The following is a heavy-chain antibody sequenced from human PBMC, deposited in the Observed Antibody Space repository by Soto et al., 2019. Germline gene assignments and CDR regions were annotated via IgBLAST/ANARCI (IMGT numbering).Heavy chain of an antibody. D-gene: IGHD3-22*01. CDR2: ISTYNGNT. J-gene: IGHJ4*02. CDR1: GYTFITYG. Sequence: QVQLVQSGAEVKKPGASVKVSCKASGYTFITYGVSWVRQAPGQGLDWLGWISTYNGNTRYAERLQGRVTMTTDTTTNTAYMELRNLRSDDTAVYYCARGPTDYYDNSANYVLDYWGQGTLGTVSS. CDR3: ARGPTDYYDNSANYVLDY. V-gene: IGHV1-18*01.